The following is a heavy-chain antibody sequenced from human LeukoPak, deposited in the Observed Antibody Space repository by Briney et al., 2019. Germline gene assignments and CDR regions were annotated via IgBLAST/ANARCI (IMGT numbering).Heavy chain of an antibody. CDR1: GYVFTSFG. CDR2: ISTFNDKT. CDR3: ARSGSSSWSTLFDY. J-gene: IGHJ4*02. V-gene: IGHV1-18*01. D-gene: IGHD6-13*01. Sequence: ASVKVSCKASGYVFTSFGITWVRQAPGQGLEGMGRISTFNDKTVFAEKFQGRLSMNTDTTTAYMTLRRLRSDDTAVYYCARSGSSSWSTLFDYWGQGSLVTVSS.